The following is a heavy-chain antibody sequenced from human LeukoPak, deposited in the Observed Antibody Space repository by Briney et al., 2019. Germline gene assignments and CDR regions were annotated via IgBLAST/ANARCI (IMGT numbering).Heavy chain of an antibody. CDR2: ISWNSGSI. J-gene: IGHJ6*03. CDR3: AKGGGGTNYYYMDV. V-gene: IGHV3-9*03. D-gene: IGHD1-1*01. Sequence: SLRLSCAASGFTFDDYSMHWVRQAPGKGLEWVSGISWNSGSIGYADSVKGRFTISRDNAKNSLYLQMSRLRAEHMALYYCAKGGGGTNYYYMDVWGKGTTVTVSS. CDR1: GFTFDDYS.